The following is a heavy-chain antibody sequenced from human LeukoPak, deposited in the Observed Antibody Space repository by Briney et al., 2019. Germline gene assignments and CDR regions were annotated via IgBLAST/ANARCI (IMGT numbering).Heavy chain of an antibody. Sequence: ASVKVSCKASGYTFTSYYMHWVRQAPGQGLEWMGIINPSGGSTSYAQKFQGRVTMTRDTSTSTVYMELSSLRSEDTAVYYCARESAHKQQWLVHFRDYWGQGTLVTVSS. D-gene: IGHD6-19*01. CDR2: INPSGGST. CDR1: GYTFTSYY. CDR3: ARESAHKQQWLVHFRDY. J-gene: IGHJ4*02. V-gene: IGHV1-46*01.